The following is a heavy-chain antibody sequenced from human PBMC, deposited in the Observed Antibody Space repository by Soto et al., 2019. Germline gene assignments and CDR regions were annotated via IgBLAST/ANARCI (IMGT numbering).Heavy chain of an antibody. J-gene: IGHJ4*02. V-gene: IGHV3-23*01. Sequence: LSLTCAASGFTFSSYAMSWVRQAPGKGLEWVSAISGSGGSTYYADSVKGRFTISRDNSKNTLYLQRNSLGAEDTAVYYCAKAPGSSWAGGYYFDYWGQGTLVTVSS. D-gene: IGHD6-13*01. CDR1: GFTFSSYA. CDR3: AKAPGSSWAGGYYFDY. CDR2: ISGSGGST.